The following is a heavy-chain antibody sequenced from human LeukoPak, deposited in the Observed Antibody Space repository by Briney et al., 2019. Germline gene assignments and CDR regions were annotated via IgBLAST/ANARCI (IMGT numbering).Heavy chain of an antibody. V-gene: IGHV3-30-3*01. CDR3: ARSSVSGSHWYFDY. J-gene: IGHJ4*02. Sequence: GRSLRLSCAASGFTFSSYTMHWVRQAPGKGLQWVAVISYDESNKYYADSVKGRFTISRDNSKNTVYLQMSSLRAEDTALYYCARSSVSGSHWYFDYWGQGTLVTVSS. D-gene: IGHD1-26*01. CDR2: ISYDESNK. CDR1: GFTFSSYT.